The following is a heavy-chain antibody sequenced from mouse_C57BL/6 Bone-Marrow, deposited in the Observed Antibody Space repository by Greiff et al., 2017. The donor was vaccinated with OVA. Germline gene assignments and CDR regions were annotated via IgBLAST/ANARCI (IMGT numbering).Heavy chain of an antibody. J-gene: IGHJ2*01. Sequence: VQLQQSGPELVKPGASVKLSCKASGYTFTSYDINWVKQRPGQGLEWIGWIYPGDGDTNYNGKFKGKATLTADKSSSTAYMQLSSLTSEDSAVYFCAYLHYYGSSLDYWGQGTTLTVSS. D-gene: IGHD1-1*01. CDR1: GYTFTSYD. CDR3: AYLHYYGSSLDY. CDR2: IYPGDGDT. V-gene: IGHV1-82*01.